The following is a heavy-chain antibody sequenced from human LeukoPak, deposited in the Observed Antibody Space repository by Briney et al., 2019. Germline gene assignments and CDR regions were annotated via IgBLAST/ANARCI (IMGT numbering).Heavy chain of an antibody. CDR3: ARHKGYTYGYGDY. CDR1: CGSISSSSYY. Sequence: SSETLSLTYTVSCGSISSSSYYWCWVRQPPGKGLEWIGNIYYSGSTYYNPSLKSRVTISVDTSKNQFSLKLSSVIAADTAVYYCARHKGYTYGYGDYWGQGTLVTVSS. J-gene: IGHJ4*02. D-gene: IGHD5-18*01. V-gene: IGHV4-39*01. CDR2: IYYSGST.